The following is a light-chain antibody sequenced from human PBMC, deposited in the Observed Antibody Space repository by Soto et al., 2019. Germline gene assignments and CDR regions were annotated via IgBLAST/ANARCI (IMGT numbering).Light chain of an antibody. CDR1: QSVNIY. J-gene: IGKJ4*01. V-gene: IGKV3-20*01. CDR3: QQYGSSLT. CDR2: GAT. Sequence: EFVMTQFPATLSVSPGERATLSCRASQSVNIYLAWYQQKPGQAPRLLIFGATYRATGIPARFSGSGSGTEFTLSISRLEPEDSAVYYCQQYGSSLTFGGGTKVDIK.